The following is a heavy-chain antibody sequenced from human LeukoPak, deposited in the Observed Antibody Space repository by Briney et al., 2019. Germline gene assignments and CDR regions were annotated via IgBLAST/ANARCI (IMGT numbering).Heavy chain of an antibody. J-gene: IGHJ4*02. Sequence: ASVKVSCKASGYTFTSYGISWVRQAPGQGLEWMGWISAYNGNTNYAQKLQGRVTMTTDTSTSTAYVGLRRLRSDDTAVYYCARDSPPSLVGATKGGVDYWGQGTLVTVSS. CDR1: GYTFTSYG. CDR3: ARDSPPSLVGATKGGVDY. V-gene: IGHV1-18*01. D-gene: IGHD1-26*01. CDR2: ISAYNGNT.